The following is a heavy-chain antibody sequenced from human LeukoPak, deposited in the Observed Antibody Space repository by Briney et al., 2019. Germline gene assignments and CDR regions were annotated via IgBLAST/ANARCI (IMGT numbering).Heavy chain of an antibody. CDR3: ARGYYDILTGFNWFDP. Sequence: GGSLRLSCAASGFTFSDYYMSWIRQAPGKGLEWASYISSSSSYTNYADSVKGRFTISRDNAKNSLYLQMNSLRAEDTAVYYCARGYYDILTGFNWFDPWGQGTLVTVSS. CDR1: GFTFSDYY. D-gene: IGHD3-9*01. CDR2: ISSSSSYT. J-gene: IGHJ5*02. V-gene: IGHV3-11*06.